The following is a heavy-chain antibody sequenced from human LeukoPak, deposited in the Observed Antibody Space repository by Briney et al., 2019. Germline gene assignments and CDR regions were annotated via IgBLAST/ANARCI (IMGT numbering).Heavy chain of an antibody. D-gene: IGHD1-26*01. V-gene: IGHV4-59*01. CDR3: ARTHDRRGSYLFDY. CDR1: GGSISSYY. J-gene: IGHJ4*02. CDR2: IYYSGST. Sequence: SETLSLTCTVSGGSISSYYWSWIRQPPGKGLEWIGYIYYSGSTNYNPSLKSRVTISVDTSKNQFSLKLSSVTAADTAVYYCARTHDRRGSYLFDYWGQGTLVTVSS.